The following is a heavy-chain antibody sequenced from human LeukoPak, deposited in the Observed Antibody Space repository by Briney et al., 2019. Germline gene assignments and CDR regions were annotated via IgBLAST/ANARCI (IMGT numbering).Heavy chain of an antibody. V-gene: IGHV3-64*01. Sequence: GGSLRLSCAASGFTFSSYAMHWVRQAPGKGLEYVSAISSNGGSTYYANSVKGRFTISRDNSKNTLYLQMCSLRAEDMAVYYCARGRPDYASYWGQGTLVTVSS. CDR1: GFTFSSYA. CDR2: ISSNGGST. CDR3: ARGRPDYASY. J-gene: IGHJ4*02. D-gene: IGHD3-10*01.